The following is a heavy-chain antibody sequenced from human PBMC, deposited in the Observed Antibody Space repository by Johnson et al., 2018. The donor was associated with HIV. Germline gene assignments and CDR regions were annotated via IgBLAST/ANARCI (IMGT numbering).Heavy chain of an antibody. CDR2: INWNSGSM. D-gene: IGHD3-16*01. CDR1: GFTVSSNY. V-gene: IGHV3-9*01. CDR3: VKDTYRGSYPGAFDI. J-gene: IGHJ3*02. Sequence: VQLVESGGGLVQPGGSLRVSCAASGFTVSSNYMSWVRQAPGKGLEWVSGINWNSGSMGYADSVKGRFTISRDNAKNSLYLQMNSLRAEDTAVYYWVKDTYRGSYPGAFDIWGQGTMVTVSS.